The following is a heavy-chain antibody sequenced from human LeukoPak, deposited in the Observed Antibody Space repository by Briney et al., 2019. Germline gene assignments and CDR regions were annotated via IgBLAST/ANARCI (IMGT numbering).Heavy chain of an antibody. CDR3: AREVVADDFWSGYYILNWFDP. V-gene: IGHV3-30*04. D-gene: IGHD3-3*01. CDR2: ISYDGSNK. Sequence: GGSLRLSCAASGFTFSSYAMHWVRQAPGKGLEWVAVISYDGSNKYYADSVKGRFTISRDNSKNTLYLQMNSLRAEDTAVYYCAREVVADDFWSGYYILNWFDPWGQGTLVTVSS. J-gene: IGHJ5*02. CDR1: GFTFSSYA.